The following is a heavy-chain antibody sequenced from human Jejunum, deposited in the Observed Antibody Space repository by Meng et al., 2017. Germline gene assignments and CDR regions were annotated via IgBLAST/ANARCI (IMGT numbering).Heavy chain of an antibody. J-gene: IGHJ4*02. CDR3: ARKGGTYSTGHFPHFDY. D-gene: IGHD6-19*01. Sequence: QVQVQEAAPGLVKPSGTLSLTCAVSGDSISSDNWWSWVRQPPGKGPEWIGDIFRTGTSNYSPSLRSRVAIYMDKSKNQFSLSLNSVTAADTAVYYCARKGGTYSTGHFPHFDYWGQGTLVTVSS. CDR2: IFRTGTS. CDR1: GDSISSDNW. V-gene: IGHV4-4*02.